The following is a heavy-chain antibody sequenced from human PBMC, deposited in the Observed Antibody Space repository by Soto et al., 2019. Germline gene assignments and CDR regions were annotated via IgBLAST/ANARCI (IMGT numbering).Heavy chain of an antibody. CDR1: GFTFSSCA. J-gene: IGHJ4*02. D-gene: IGHD3-3*01. Sequence: PVRSLRLSCAASGFTFSSCAMGWVRQAPGKGLEWVSGISGNGGSTYYADSVKGRFTISRDTSKNTLYLQMNSLRAEDTAVYYCASPTANYDFWSGTYYFDYWGQGTLVTVSS. CDR3: ASPTANYDFWSGTYYFDY. V-gene: IGHV3-23*01. CDR2: ISGNGGST.